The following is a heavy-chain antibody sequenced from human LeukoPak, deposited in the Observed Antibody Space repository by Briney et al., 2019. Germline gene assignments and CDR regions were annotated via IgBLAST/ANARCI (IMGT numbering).Heavy chain of an antibody. D-gene: IGHD6-13*01. Sequence: GGSLRPSCPPSGFTLGNNAMGWVRQAPGKGWEWVGLIRSKAYGGTTEYAASVKGRFTISRDDSKSIAYLQMNSLKTEDTAVYYCTRVGGRGVYYFDYWGQGTLVTVSS. V-gene: IGHV3-49*04. CDR2: IRSKAYGGTT. CDR1: GFTLGNNA. CDR3: TRVGGRGVYYFDY. J-gene: IGHJ4*02.